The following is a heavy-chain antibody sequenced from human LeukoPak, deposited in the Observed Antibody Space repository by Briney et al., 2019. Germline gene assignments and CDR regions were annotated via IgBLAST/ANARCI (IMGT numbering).Heavy chain of an antibody. D-gene: IGHD2-21*02. V-gene: IGHV4-59*01. CDR2: IYYSGST. CDR1: GGSISSYY. CDR3: ARGDHYWYFDL. Sequence: KPSETLSLTCTVSGGSISSYYWSWIRQPPGKRREWIGYIYYSGSTNYNPSLKSRVTISVDTSKNQFSLKLSSVTAADTAVYYCARGDHYWYFDLWGRGTLVTVSS. J-gene: IGHJ2*01.